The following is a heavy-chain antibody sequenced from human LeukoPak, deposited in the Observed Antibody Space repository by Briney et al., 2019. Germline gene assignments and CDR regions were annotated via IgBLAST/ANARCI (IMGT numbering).Heavy chain of an antibody. CDR3: ARDNSGAVTTSYYFDY. CDR2: IIPIFGIA. J-gene: IGHJ4*02. D-gene: IGHD4-17*01. Sequence: SVKVSCKASGGTFSSYAISWVRQAPGQGLEWMGRIIPIFGIANYAQKFQGRVTITADKSTSTANMELSSLRSEDTAVYYCARDNSGAVTTSYYFDYWGQGTLVTVSS. CDR1: GGTFSSYA. V-gene: IGHV1-69*04.